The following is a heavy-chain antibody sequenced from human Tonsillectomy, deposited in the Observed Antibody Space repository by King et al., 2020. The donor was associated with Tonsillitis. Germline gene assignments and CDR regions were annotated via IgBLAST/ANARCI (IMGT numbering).Heavy chain of an antibody. CDR2: IYPGDSET. Sequence: QLVQSGAEVKKPGESLKISCKGSGYIFTRYWIVWVRQMPGKVLEWMGIIYPGDSETSYSPSFQGQVTIPSDKSISTAFLQWSRLKASDSAIYYCARYDSTGAGAFDIWGQGTMVTVSS. CDR1: GYIFTRYW. J-gene: IGHJ3*02. V-gene: IGHV5-51*01. CDR3: ARYDSTGAGAFDI. D-gene: IGHD3-22*01.